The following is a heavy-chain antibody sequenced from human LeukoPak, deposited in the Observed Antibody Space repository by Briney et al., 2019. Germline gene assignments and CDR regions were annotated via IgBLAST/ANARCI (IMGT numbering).Heavy chain of an antibody. CDR2: IKQDGSEK. D-gene: IGHD6-13*01. CDR1: GFTFSSYW. J-gene: IGHJ4*02. CDR3: ARDIDPRYSSSWYDY. Sequence: EGSLRLSCAASGFTFSSYWMSWVRQAPGKGLEWVADIKQDGSEKYYVDSVKGRFTISRDNAKNSLYLQMNSLRAEDTAVYYCARDIDPRYSSSWYDYWGQGTLVTVSS. V-gene: IGHV3-7*01.